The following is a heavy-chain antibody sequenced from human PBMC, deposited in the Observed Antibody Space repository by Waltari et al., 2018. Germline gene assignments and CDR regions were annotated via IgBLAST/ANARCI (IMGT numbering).Heavy chain of an antibody. J-gene: IGHJ4*02. CDR1: GFPFSNFG. CDR3: AKDAFGNTYLDF. Sequence: QVNLVESGGGVVQPGGSLRLSWETTGFPFSNFGMHWVRQAPGKGLEWVALIWFDGSDKFYADSVRGRFTISRDNSARTLYLDMDSLRLDDTAMYYCAKDAFGNTYLDFWGQGTLVTVSS. CDR2: IWFDGSDK. V-gene: IGHV3-30*02. D-gene: IGHD2-2*02.